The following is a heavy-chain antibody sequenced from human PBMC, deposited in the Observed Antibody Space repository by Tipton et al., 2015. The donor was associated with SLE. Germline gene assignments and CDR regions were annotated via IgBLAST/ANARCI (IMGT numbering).Heavy chain of an antibody. D-gene: IGHD5-24*01. J-gene: IGHJ3*02. CDR1: GGSISSSTYY. CDR2: IYYSGST. V-gene: IGHV4-39*07. CDR3: ARGKDGYKFYAFDI. Sequence: TLSLTCTVSGGSISSSTYYWGWIRQPPGKGLEWIGSIYYSGSTYFNPSLKSRVTISVDTSKNQFSLKLSSVTAADTAVYYCARGKDGYKFYAFDIWGQGTMVTVSS.